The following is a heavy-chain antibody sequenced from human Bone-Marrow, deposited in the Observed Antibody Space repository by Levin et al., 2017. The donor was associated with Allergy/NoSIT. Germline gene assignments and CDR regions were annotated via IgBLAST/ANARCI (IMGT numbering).Heavy chain of an antibody. Sequence: GGSLRLSCKASGGLFITYALSWVRQAPGQGLEWMGGSIPIFGTAQYARKFQGRVTIIADKSTSTAYMELSSLRSEDTAVYYCVRVAEGSFDPWGQGTLVTVSS. D-gene: IGHD2-15*01. CDR1: GGLFITYA. CDR3: VRVAEGSFDP. V-gene: IGHV1-69*06. J-gene: IGHJ5*02. CDR2: SIPIFGTA.